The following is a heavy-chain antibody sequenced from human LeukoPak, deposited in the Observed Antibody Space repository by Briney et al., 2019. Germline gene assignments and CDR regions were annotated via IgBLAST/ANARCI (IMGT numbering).Heavy chain of an antibody. CDR3: ARGRPNYDILTGYYRPYYYYMDV. CDR1: GYSISSGYY. V-gene: IGHV4-61*01. Sequence: SETLSLTCTVSGYSISSGYYWSWIRQPPGKGLEWIGYIYYSGTTNYNPSLKSRVTISVDTSKNQFSLKLSSVTAADTAVYYCARGRPNYDILTGYYRPYYYYMDVWGKGTTVTISS. J-gene: IGHJ6*03. D-gene: IGHD3-9*01. CDR2: IYYSGTT.